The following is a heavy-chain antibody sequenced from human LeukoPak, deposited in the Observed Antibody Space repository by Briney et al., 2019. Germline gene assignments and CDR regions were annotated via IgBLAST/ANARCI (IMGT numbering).Heavy chain of an antibody. V-gene: IGHV1-2*02. CDR3: AGDDASGYSYGLLVGYYYYGMDV. CDR1: GYSFTGYY. CDR2: INPKTGDT. Sequence: GASVKVSCKASGYSFTGYYIIHWVRQAPGQGPEWMGWINPKTGDTEFALKFQGRVSMTRDTSITTAYMVLSSLRSDDTAVYYCAGDDASGYSYGLLVGYYYYGMDVWGQGTTVTVSS. J-gene: IGHJ6*02. D-gene: IGHD5-18*01.